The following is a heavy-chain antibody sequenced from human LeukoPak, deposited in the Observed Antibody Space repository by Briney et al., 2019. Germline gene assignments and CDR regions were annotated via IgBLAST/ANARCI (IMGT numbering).Heavy chain of an antibody. CDR3: ARRQARDWFDP. V-gene: IGHV1-69*06. CDR1: GGTFSSYA. CDR2: IIPIFGTA. J-gene: IGHJ5*02. Sequence: SVKVSCKASGGTFSSYAISWVRQAPGQGLEWMGGIIPIFGTANYAQKFRGRVTITADKSTRTAYMELSSLRSDDTAVYYCARRQARDWFDPWGQGTLVTVSP.